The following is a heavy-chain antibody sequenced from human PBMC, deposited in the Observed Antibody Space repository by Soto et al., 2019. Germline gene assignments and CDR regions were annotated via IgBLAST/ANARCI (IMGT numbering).Heavy chain of an antibody. CDR2: INHSGST. CDR1: GGSFSGYY. D-gene: IGHD6-13*01. Sequence: QVQLQQWGAGLLKPSETLSLTCAVYGGSFSGYYWSWIRQPPGKGLEWIGEINHSGSTNYNPSLKSRVTISVDTSKNQFSLRLSSVTAADTAVYYCARGRGSSWPYYGMDVWGQGTTVTVSS. CDR3: ARGRGSSWPYYGMDV. J-gene: IGHJ6*02. V-gene: IGHV4-34*01.